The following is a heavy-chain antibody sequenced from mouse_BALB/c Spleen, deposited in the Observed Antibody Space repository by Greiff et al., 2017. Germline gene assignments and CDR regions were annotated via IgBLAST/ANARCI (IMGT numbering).Heavy chain of an antibody. V-gene: IGHV3-2*02. D-gene: IGHD1-1*01. CDR2: ISYSGST. J-gene: IGHJ4*01. Sequence: VQLKESGPGLVKPSQSLSLTCTVTGYSITSDYAWNWIRQFPGNKLEWMGYISYSGSTSYNPSLKSRISITRDTSKNQFFLQLNSVTTEDTATYYCARRATVVDYYAMDYWGQGTSVTVSS. CDR3: ARRATVVDYYAMDY. CDR1: GYSITSDYA.